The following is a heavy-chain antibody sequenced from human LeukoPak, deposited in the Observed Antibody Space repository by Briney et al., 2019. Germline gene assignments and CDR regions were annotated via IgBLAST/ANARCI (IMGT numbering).Heavy chain of an antibody. CDR3: ARHSDYGDYPYFDY. CDR2: IYYSGSN. CDR1: GGSISSSSYY. J-gene: IGHJ4*02. D-gene: IGHD4-17*01. Sequence: SETLSLTCTVSGGSISSSSYYWGWIRQPPGKGLEWIGSIYYSGSNYYNQSLKSRVTISVDTSKNQFSLKLSPVTAADTAVYYCARHSDYGDYPYFDYWGQGTLVTVSS. V-gene: IGHV4-39*01.